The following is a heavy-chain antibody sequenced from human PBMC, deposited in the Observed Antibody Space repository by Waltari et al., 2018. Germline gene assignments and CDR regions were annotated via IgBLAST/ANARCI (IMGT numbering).Heavy chain of an antibody. Sequence: QVQLQQWGAGLLKPSETLSLTCAVYGGSFSGYYWSWIRQPPGKGLEWIGEINHSGSTNYNPSLKSRVTISVDTSKNQFSLKLSSVTAADTAVYYCARDYRGGYLRNYGMDVWGQGTTVTVSS. D-gene: IGHD1-26*01. V-gene: IGHV4-34*01. J-gene: IGHJ6*02. CDR2: INHSGST. CDR3: ARDYRGGYLRNYGMDV. CDR1: GGSFSGYY.